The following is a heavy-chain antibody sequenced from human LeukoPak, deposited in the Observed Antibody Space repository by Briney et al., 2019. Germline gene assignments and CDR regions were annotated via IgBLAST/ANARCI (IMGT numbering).Heavy chain of an antibody. CDR2: IEQDGSEK. CDR3: ARVSSMIVVVITIVHYGMDV. D-gene: IGHD3-22*01. CDR1: GFTFSSYA. J-gene: IGHJ6*02. V-gene: IGHV3-7*01. Sequence: GRSLRLSCAASGFTFSSYAMHWVRQAPGKGLEWVANIEQDGSEKYYVDSVKGRFTISRDNAKNSLYLQMNSLRAEDTAVYYCARVSSMIVVVITIVHYGMDVWGQGTTVTVSS.